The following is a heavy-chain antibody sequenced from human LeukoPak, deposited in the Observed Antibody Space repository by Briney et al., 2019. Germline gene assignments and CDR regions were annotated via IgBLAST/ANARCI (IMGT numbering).Heavy chain of an antibody. D-gene: IGHD2-8*01. CDR1: GFTISNNY. Sequence: GGSLRLSCAASGFTISNNYMSWVRQAPGKGLEWVSIIYNGGSTYYADSLKGRFTISKDTSKNTLYLQVNSLTAGDTAVYYCAKDSHNGYFDYWGQGTLVTVSS. CDR2: IYNGGST. V-gene: IGHV3-53*01. CDR3: AKDSHNGYFDY. J-gene: IGHJ4*02.